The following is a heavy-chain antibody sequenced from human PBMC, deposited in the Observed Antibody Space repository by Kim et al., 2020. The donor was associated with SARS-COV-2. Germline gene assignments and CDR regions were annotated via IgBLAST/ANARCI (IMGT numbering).Heavy chain of an antibody. Sequence: LKSRFTIPRENAKNSVYLQMNSLRAGDTAVYYCARGYGDYPFPSYGMDVWGQGTTVTVSS. J-gene: IGHJ6*02. CDR3: ARGYGDYPFPSYGMDV. V-gene: IGHV3-13*01. D-gene: IGHD4-17*01.